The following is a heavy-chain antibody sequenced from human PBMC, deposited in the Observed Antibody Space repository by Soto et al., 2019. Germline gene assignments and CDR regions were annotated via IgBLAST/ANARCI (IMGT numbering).Heavy chain of an antibody. CDR2: ISAYNGNT. D-gene: IGHD3-9*01. CDR1: GYTFTSYG. V-gene: IGHV1-18*01. J-gene: IGHJ3*02. Sequence: ASVKVSCKASGYTFTSYGISWVRQAPGQGLEWMGWISAYNGNTNYAQKLQGRVTMTTDTSTSTAYMELRSLRSDDTAVYYCARAPKDWSMGAFDIWGQGTMVTVSS. CDR3: ARAPKDWSMGAFDI.